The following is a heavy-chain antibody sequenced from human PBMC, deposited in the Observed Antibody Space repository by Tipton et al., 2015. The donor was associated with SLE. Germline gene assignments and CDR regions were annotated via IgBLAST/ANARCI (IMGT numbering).Heavy chain of an antibody. J-gene: IGHJ5*02. V-gene: IGHV1-2*02. CDR1: GYTFTGYY. CDR3: ARGLKLGMDNWFDP. CDR2: INPNSGGK. D-gene: IGHD7-27*01. Sequence: QVQLVQSGAEVKKPGASVKVSCTASGYTFTGYYMHWVRQAPGQGLEWMGWINPNSGGKNYAQKFQGRVNMTRDTSISTAYMELNRLRSDDTAVYFCARGLKLGMDNWFDPWCQGTLVTVSS.